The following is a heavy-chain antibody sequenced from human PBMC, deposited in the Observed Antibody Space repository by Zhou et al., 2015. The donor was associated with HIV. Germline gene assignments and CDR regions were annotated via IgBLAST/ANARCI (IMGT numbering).Heavy chain of an antibody. CDR1: GGTFSGSE. V-gene: IGHV1-69*01. J-gene: IGHJ4*02. Sequence: QVQLVQSGTEVKKPGSSVKISCKTSGGTFSGSEISWVRQVPGQGLEWMGGITPIFAIVNYAQKFRGRVTITADEYTSIAYMELTSLKSEDAAVYYCARGGRSSSWLFDYWGQGTLVTVSS. D-gene: IGHD6-13*01. CDR3: ARGGRSSSWLFDY. CDR2: ITPIFAIV.